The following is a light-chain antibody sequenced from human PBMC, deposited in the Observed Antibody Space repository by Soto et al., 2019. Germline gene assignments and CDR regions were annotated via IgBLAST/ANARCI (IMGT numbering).Light chain of an antibody. CDR1: QSVSSY. CDR3: QQRSNWWT. Sequence: EIVLTQSPATLSLSPGERATLSCRASQSVSSYLAWYQQKPGQAPRLLISDTSNRATGIPVRFSGSGSGTDFTLTISSLEPEDFAVYYCQQRSNWWTFGQGTKVEIK. J-gene: IGKJ1*01. V-gene: IGKV3-11*01. CDR2: DTS.